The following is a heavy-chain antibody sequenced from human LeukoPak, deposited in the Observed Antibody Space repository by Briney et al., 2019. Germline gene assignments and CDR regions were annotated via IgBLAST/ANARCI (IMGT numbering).Heavy chain of an antibody. CDR3: AREIVSASTVGFDY. V-gene: IGHV1-2*02. Sequence: ASVKVSCKASGYMFTAHFLHWVRQAPEQGLEWMGWIDPNSGGTNYARKFQGRVTMTRDTSMRTAYMALSRLTSDDTAVYYCAREIVSASTVGFDYWGQGTLVTVST. J-gene: IGHJ4*02. CDR1: GYMFTAHF. D-gene: IGHD5/OR15-5a*01. CDR2: IDPNSGGT.